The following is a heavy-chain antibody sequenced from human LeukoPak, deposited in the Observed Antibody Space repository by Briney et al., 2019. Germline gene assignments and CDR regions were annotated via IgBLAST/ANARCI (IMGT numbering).Heavy chain of an antibody. V-gene: IGHV1-46*01. CDR2: INPSGGST. D-gene: IGHD4-11*01. CDR3: AHFASTVTPAIDY. Sequence: ASVKVSCKASGYTFTSYYMHWVRQAPGQGLEWMGIINPSGGSTSYAQKFQGRVTMTRDTSTSTVYMELSSPRSEDTAVYYCAHFASTVTPAIDYWGQGTLVTVSS. CDR1: GYTFTSYY. J-gene: IGHJ4*02.